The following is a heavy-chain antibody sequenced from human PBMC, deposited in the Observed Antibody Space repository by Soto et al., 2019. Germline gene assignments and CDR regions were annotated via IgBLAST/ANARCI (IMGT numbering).Heavy chain of an antibody. CDR1: GYTFTGYY. CDR2: INPNSGGT. D-gene: IGHD6-19*01. V-gene: IGHV1-2*02. CDR3: ARVGRGSGWYFFDY. J-gene: IGHJ4*02. Sequence: ASVKVSCKASGYTFTGYYMHWVRQAPGQGLEWMGWINPNSGGTNYAQKFQGRVTMARDTSISTAYMELSRLRSDDTAVYYCARVGRGSGWYFFDYWGQGTLVTVSS.